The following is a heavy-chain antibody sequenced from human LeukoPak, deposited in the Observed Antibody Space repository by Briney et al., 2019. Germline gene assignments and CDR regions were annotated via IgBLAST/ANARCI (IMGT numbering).Heavy chain of an antibody. V-gene: IGHV3-23*01. CDR2: ISGSGGTT. CDR1: GFTFSSYA. J-gene: IGHJ4*02. D-gene: IGHD3-16*01. Sequence: GGSLGLSCAASGFTFSSYAMNWVRQAPGKGLEWVSVISGSGGTTYYADSVKGRFTISRDNSKNMLYLQMNSLRAEDTAVYYCAKRVGGVNNFDYWGQGTLVTVSS. CDR3: AKRVGGVNNFDY.